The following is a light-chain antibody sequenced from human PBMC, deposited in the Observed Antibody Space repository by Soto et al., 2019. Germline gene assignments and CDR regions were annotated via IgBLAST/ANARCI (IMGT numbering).Light chain of an antibody. Sequence: EIVLTQSPGTLSLSPGEGATFSCRASQSVSSTYLAWYQQKPGQAPRLLIYGASSRATGIPDRFSGSGSGTDFTLTISRLEPEYFAVYYCQLYDNSLYTFGQGTKLEIK. J-gene: IGKJ2*01. CDR2: GAS. V-gene: IGKV3-20*01. CDR1: QSVSSTY. CDR3: QLYDNSLYT.